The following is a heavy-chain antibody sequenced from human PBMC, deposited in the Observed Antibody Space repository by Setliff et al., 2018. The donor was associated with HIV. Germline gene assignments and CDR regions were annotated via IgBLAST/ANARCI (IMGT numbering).Heavy chain of an antibody. CDR3: ARDSGSSSWEYNWFDP. Sequence: GGSLRLSCRASGFTFDDYGMSWVRQAPGKGLEWVSGINWNGGSTGYADSVKGRFTISRDNAKKSLYMQMDSLRAEDTALYYCARDSGSSSWEYNWFDPWGQGTLVTVSS. CDR1: GFTFDDYG. J-gene: IGHJ5*02. D-gene: IGHD6-13*01. V-gene: IGHV3-20*04. CDR2: INWNGGST.